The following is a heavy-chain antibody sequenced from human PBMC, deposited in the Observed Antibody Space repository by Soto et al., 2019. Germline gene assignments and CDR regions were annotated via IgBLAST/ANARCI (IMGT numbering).Heavy chain of an antibody. D-gene: IGHD2-8*01. CDR2: IYYSGRT. CDR3: ATILMVYARGFDY. Sequence: QLQLQESGPGLVKPSETLSLTCTVSGGSISSSSYYWGWIRQPPGKGLEWIGSIYYSGRTYYNPSLESRVTISVDTSKNQFSLKLSSVTAADTAVYYCATILMVYARGFDYWGQGTLVTVSS. CDR1: GGSISSSSYY. J-gene: IGHJ4*02. V-gene: IGHV4-39*01.